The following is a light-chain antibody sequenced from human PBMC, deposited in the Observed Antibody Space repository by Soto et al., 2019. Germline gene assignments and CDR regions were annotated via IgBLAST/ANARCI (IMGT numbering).Light chain of an antibody. J-gene: IGKJ4*01. CDR3: QQLNAYPHS. V-gene: IGKV1-17*03. Sequence: DIQMTQSPSALSASVGDRVTITCRSSQAISNYLAWFQQKPGQAPKRLIYAASTLESGVPSRFSGSGSGTEFSLTVSSLQPEDFATYYCQQLNAYPHSFGGGTKVDIK. CDR2: AAS. CDR1: QAISNY.